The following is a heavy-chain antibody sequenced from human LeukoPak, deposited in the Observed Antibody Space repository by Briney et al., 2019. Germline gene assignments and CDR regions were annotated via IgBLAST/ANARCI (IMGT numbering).Heavy chain of an antibody. CDR2: ISSSSSYI. V-gene: IGHV3-21*01. J-gene: IGHJ4*02. CDR1: GFTFSSYS. CDR3: ARCPVGWELLPFDY. D-gene: IGHD1-26*01. Sequence: PGGSLRLSCAASGFTFSSYSMNWVRQAPGKGLEWVSSISSSSSYIYYADSVKGRFTISRDNAKNSLYLQMNSLRAEDTAVYYCARCPVGWELLPFDYWGQGTLVTVSS.